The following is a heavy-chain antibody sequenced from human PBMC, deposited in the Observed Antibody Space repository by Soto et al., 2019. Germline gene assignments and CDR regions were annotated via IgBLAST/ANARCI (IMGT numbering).Heavy chain of an antibody. CDR2: ISSSSSYT. CDR1: GFTFSDYY. J-gene: IGHJ6*02. Sequence: PGGSLRLSCAASGFTFSDYYMSWIRQAPGKGLEWVSYISSSSSYTNYADSVKGRFTISRDNAKNSLYLQMNSLRAEDTAVYYCARYQLQSLGGMDVWGQGTTVTVSS. D-gene: IGHD2-2*01. CDR3: ARYQLQSLGGMDV. V-gene: IGHV3-11*06.